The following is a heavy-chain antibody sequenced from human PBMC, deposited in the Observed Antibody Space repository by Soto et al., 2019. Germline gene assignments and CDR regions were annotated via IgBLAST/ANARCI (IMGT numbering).Heavy chain of an antibody. Sequence: QITLRESGPTLVKPTQTLTLTCTFSGFSLNTREVGVGWIRQPPGKALEWLALIFWDDDKRYSPSLKTRLTIFKDTSKIQVVLTMTSMNPVATATYYCALVRSGPRIADYLGYDFDNWGQGTLVTVSS. V-gene: IGHV2-5*02. CDR3: ALVRSGPRIADYLGYDFDN. CDR1: GFSLNTREVG. D-gene: IGHD4-17*01. CDR2: IFWDDDK. J-gene: IGHJ4*02.